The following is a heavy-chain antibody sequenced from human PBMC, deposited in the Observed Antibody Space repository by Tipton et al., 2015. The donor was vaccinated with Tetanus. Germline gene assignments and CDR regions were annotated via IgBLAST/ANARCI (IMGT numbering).Heavy chain of an antibody. CDR3: ARPDRYCSGGSCYLALDS. V-gene: IGHV1-69*13. CDR1: GYSSIGYY. J-gene: IGHJ4*02. Sequence: QSGAEVKKPGALLKVSCKASGYSSIGYYIHWVRQAPGQGLEWMGGIFPVYGTSNYAPEFQGRLTITAEESTGTAQMELSSLRSDDTAVYYCARPDRYCSGGSCYLALDSWGQGTLVTVSS. CDR2: IFPVYGTS. D-gene: IGHD2-15*01.